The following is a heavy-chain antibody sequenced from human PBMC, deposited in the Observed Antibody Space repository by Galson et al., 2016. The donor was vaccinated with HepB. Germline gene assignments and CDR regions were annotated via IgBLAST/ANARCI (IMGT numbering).Heavy chain of an antibody. J-gene: IGHJ4*02. V-gene: IGHV3-7*01. CDR1: GFTLGDHW. Sequence: SLRLSCAASGFTLGDHWMHWVRQAPGKGLDWVANIKQDGSEIYYVDSVKGRFTISRDNTKNTLYLQMNSLRAEDTAVYYCAKRDGRMATAGMRGGIDYWGQGTLVTASS. CDR2: IKQDGSEI. D-gene: IGHD5-24*01. CDR3: AKRDGRMATAGMRGGIDY.